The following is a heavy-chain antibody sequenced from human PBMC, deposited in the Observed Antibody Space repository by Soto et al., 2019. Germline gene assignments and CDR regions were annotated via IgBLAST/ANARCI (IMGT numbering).Heavy chain of an antibody. CDR1: GGTFSSYA. Sequence: SSVKVSCKASGGTFSSYAISWVRQAPGQGLEWMGGIIPIFGTANYAQKFQGRVTITADESTSTAYMELSSLRSEDTAVYYCTSYRAQVEGGARDLCKGMAVGGKGTTVIVS. J-gene: IGHJ6*04. V-gene: IGHV1-69*13. D-gene: IGHD3-16*02. CDR2: IIPIFGTA. CDR3: TSYRAQVEGGARDLCKGMAV.